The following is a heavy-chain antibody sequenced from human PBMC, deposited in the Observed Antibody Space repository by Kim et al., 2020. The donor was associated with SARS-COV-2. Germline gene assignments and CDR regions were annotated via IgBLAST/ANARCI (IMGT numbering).Heavy chain of an antibody. CDR3: AKDGKIGYDAVNWFAP. J-gene: IGHJ5*02. Sequence: GSLKISCAASGFTFSNYAMSWVRQAPGKGLEWGSGISGSGDDTLYADSVKGRFTIPRDNSKNTLHLQMNSLGGEDTAVYYCAKDGKIGYDAVNWFAPWGQGTLVTVSS. D-gene: IGHD5-12*01. CDR1: GFTFSNYA. CDR2: ISGSGDDT. V-gene: IGHV3-23*01.